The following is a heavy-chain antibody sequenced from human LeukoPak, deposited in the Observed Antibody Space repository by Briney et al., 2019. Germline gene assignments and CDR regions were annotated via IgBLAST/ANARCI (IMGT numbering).Heavy chain of an antibody. J-gene: IGHJ4*02. V-gene: IGHV4-59*08. Sequence: PSETLSLTCTVSGGSISSYYWSWIRQPPGKGLEWIGYIYYSGSTNYNPSLKSRVTISVDTSKNQFSLKLSSVTAADTAVYYCARRKAAAGHFDYWGQGTLVTVSS. CDR1: GGSISSYY. D-gene: IGHD6-13*01. CDR2: IYYSGST. CDR3: ARRKAAAGHFDY.